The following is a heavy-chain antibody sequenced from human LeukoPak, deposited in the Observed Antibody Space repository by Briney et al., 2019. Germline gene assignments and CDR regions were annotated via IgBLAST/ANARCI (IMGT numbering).Heavy chain of an antibody. CDR1: GFTFSSYN. Sequence: GGSLRLSCAAPGFTFSSYNMNWVRQAPGKGLEWVSSISSTSSYIYYPDSVKGRFTISRDNAKNSLYLQMNSLRAEDTAVYYCARAPYGSGTYWYFDLWGRGTLVTVSS. V-gene: IGHV3-21*01. J-gene: IGHJ2*01. D-gene: IGHD3-10*01. CDR2: ISSTSSYI. CDR3: ARAPYGSGTYWYFDL.